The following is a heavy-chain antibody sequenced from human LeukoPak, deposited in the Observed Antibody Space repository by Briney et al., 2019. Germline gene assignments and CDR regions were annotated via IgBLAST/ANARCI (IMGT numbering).Heavy chain of an antibody. Sequence: GESLQISCKASGYTFTGYYMHWVRQAPGQGLEWMGWINPNSGGTNYAQKFQGRVIMTRDTSISTAYMELSSLRSDDTAMYYCASGLSSLFSFGAALDYYMDVWGKGTPVTVSS. D-gene: IGHD5-18*01. CDR3: ASGLSSLFSFGAALDYYMDV. J-gene: IGHJ6*03. CDR1: GYTFTGYY. CDR2: INPNSGGT. V-gene: IGHV1-2*02.